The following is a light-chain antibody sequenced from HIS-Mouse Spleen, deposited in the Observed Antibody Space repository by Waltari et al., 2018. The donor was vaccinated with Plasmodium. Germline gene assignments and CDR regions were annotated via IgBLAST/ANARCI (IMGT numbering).Light chain of an antibody. CDR2: AAS. Sequence: IQMTQSPSPLSASVGDRVTLTCRASQSISSYLTWYQQKPGKAPKLLIYAASSLQSGVPSRFSGSGSGTDFTLTISSLQPEDFATYYCQQSYSTWTFGQGTKVEIK. CDR1: QSISSY. J-gene: IGKJ1*01. V-gene: IGKV1-39*01. CDR3: QQSYSTWT.